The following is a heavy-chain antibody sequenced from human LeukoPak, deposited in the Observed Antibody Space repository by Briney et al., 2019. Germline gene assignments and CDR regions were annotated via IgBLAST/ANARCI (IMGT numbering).Heavy chain of an antibody. V-gene: IGHV5-51*01. CDR3: ARPVRGYSSGWYFFDY. Sequence: GESLKISCKGSGYSFSTYWIGWVRQMPGKGLEWMGIIYPGDSDTRYSPSFQGQVTISADKSISTAYLQWSSLKASDAAIYYCARPVRGYSSGWYFFDYWGQGTLVTVSS. CDR2: IYPGDSDT. D-gene: IGHD6-19*01. J-gene: IGHJ4*02. CDR1: GYSFSTYW.